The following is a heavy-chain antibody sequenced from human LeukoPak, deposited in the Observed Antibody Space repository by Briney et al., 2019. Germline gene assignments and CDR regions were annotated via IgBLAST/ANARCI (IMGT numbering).Heavy chain of an antibody. CDR3: ARGDGYNFFDH. CDR1: GFTVSDNY. Sequence: QPGGSLRLSCAVSGFTVSDNYMSWVRQAPGKGLEWVSVFYIGGSTYYADSVKGRFTISRDNSKNSVYLQMNSLRVEDTAVYYCARGDGYNFFDHWGQGTLVTASS. J-gene: IGHJ4*02. V-gene: IGHV3-66*01. D-gene: IGHD5-24*01. CDR2: FYIGGST.